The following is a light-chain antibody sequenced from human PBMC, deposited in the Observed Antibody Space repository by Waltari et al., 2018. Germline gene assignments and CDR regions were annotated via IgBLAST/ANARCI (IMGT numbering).Light chain of an antibody. J-gene: IGKJ4*01. Sequence: VMTQSPATLSVSPGGRATLSCRASQSVSDQLAWYQHKPGQVPRLLIFGASNRATGIPDRFSGSGSGTDFTLTISSLQSEDFALYYCQQYNDWPLTFGRGTKVEIK. CDR3: QQYNDWPLT. V-gene: IGKV3-15*01. CDR2: GAS. CDR1: QSVSDQ.